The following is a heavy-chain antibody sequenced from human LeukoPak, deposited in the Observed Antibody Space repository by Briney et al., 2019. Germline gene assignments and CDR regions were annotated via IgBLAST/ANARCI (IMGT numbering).Heavy chain of an antibody. CDR2: FIPIFGTA. CDR3: ARTKCSSTSCYTFGSWFDP. D-gene: IGHD2-2*02. V-gene: IGHV1-69*01. Sequence: ASVKVSCKASGGTFSSYAISWVRQAPGQGLEWMGGFIPIFGTANYAQKFQGRVTITADESTSTAYMELSSLRSEDTAVYYCARTKCSSTSCYTFGSWFDPWGQGTLVTVSS. CDR1: GGTFSSYA. J-gene: IGHJ5*02.